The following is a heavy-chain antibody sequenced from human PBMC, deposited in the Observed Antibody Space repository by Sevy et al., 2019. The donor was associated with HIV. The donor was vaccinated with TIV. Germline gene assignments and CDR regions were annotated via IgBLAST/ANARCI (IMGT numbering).Heavy chain of an antibody. J-gene: IGHJ4*02. CDR2: IYYSGST. Sequence: SETLSLTCTVSGGSISSSSHYWGWIRQPPGKGLEWIGSIYYSGSTYYNPSLKSRVTISVDTSKNQFSLKLSSVTAADTAVYYCARHARGSSWARPRLTYFDYWGQGTLVTVSS. V-gene: IGHV4-39*01. D-gene: IGHD6-13*01. CDR1: GGSISSSSHY. CDR3: ARHARGSSWARPRLTYFDY.